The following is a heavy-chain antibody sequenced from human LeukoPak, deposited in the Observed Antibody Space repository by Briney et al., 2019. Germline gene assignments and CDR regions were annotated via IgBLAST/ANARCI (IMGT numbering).Heavy chain of an antibody. D-gene: IGHD4-17*01. CDR1: GFTFSSYA. CDR3: AKDPSMTTILYFDY. V-gene: IGHV3-23*01. Sequence: GGSLRLSCAASGFTFSSYAMSWVRQAPGTGLEWVSAISGSGGSTYYADSVKGRFTISGDNSKNTLYLQMNSLRAEDTAVYYCAKDPSMTTILYFDYWGQGTLVTVSS. CDR2: ISGSGGST. J-gene: IGHJ4*02.